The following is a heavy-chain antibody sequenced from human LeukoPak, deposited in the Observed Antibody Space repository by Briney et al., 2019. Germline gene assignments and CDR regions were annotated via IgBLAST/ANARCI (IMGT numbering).Heavy chain of an antibody. CDR1: GFTFSSYS. CDR2: ISSSSSYI. Sequence: GGSLRLSCAASGFTFSSYSMNWVRQAPGEGLEWVSSISSSSSYIYYADSVKGRFTISRDNAKNSLYLQMNSLRAEDTAVYYCARAHRAAYDPWGQGTLVTVSS. J-gene: IGHJ5*02. D-gene: IGHD1-14*01. CDR3: ARAHRAAYDP. V-gene: IGHV3-21*01.